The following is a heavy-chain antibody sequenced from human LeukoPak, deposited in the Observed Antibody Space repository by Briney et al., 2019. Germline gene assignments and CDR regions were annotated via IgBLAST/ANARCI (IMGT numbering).Heavy chain of an antibody. V-gene: IGHV3-21*06. CDR3: ARGGSGSFHV. D-gene: IGHD3-10*01. CDR1: GFIFTSYT. CDR2: ISSQGSYI. Sequence: GGSLRLSCAASGFIFTSYTMNWVRQAPGKGLEWVSSISSQGSYIYYEDSLKGRFTVSRDNAQNLLYLQVDSLTAQDTAVYYCARGGSGSFHVWGKGTTVIVSS. J-gene: IGHJ6*04.